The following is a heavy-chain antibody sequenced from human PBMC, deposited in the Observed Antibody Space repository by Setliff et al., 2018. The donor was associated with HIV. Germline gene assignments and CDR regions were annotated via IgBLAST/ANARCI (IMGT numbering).Heavy chain of an antibody. Sequence: GGSLRLSCAASGFTFSNHAMSWVRQAPGKGLEWVATVSGSGGAFSTYYADSVKGRFTISRDNSRNTIYLQMNSLRAEDTAVYYCARNSDFDFWGQGTMVTVSS. CDR2: VSGSGGAFST. CDR1: GFTFSNHA. CDR3: ARNSDFDF. J-gene: IGHJ4*02. D-gene: IGHD2-21*01. V-gene: IGHV3-23*01.